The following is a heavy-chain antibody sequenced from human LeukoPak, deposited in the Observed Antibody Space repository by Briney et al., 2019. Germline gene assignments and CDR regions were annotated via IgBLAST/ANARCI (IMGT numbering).Heavy chain of an antibody. J-gene: IGHJ6*03. CDR1: GYTFTSYY. V-gene: IGHV1-46*01. CDR3: ARGRRRHYYYMDV. Sequence: GASVKVSCKASGYTFTSYYMHWVRQAPGQGLDWMGIINPSGGSTSYAQKFQGRVTITRNTSISTAYMELSSLRSEDTAVYYCARGRRRHYYYMDVWGKGTTVTVSS. CDR2: INPSGGST.